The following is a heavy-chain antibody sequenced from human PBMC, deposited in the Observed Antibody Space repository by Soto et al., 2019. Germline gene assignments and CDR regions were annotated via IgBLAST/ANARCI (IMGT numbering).Heavy chain of an antibody. CDR3: AREEGIAAAGNYYYYGMDV. CDR1: GDSVSSDSFY. V-gene: IGHV4-61*01. CDR2: ISHTGTT. Sequence: PSETLSLTCTVSGDSVSSDSFYWSWIRQPPGKALEWIGYISHTGTTSYNPSLQSRVTMSIHTSKNQFSLKLSSVTAADTAVYYCAREEGIAAAGNYYYYGMDVWGQGTTVTVSS. J-gene: IGHJ6*02. D-gene: IGHD6-13*01.